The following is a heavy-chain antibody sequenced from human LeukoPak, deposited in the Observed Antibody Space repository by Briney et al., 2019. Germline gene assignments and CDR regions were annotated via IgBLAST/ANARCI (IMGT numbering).Heavy chain of an antibody. CDR1: GFTFSSYA. V-gene: IGHV3-23*01. J-gene: IGHJ4*02. Sequence: GGSLRLSCAASGFTFSSYAMSWVRQAPGKGLEWVSGISGSGGSTHYADSVKGRFTISRDNSKNTLFLQINSLRAEDTAVYYCAKESEWTTGYYFDYWGQGALVTVSS. CDR2: ISGSGGST. D-gene: IGHD2-8*02. CDR3: AKESEWTTGYYFDY.